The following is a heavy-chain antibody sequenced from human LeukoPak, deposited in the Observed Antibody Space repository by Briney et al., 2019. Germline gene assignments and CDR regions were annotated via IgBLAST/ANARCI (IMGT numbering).Heavy chain of an antibody. V-gene: IGHV4-39*07. J-gene: IGHJ4*02. CDR2: IYYSGST. D-gene: IGHD6-13*01. Sequence: SETLSLTCTVSGGSISSSSYYWGWIRQPPGKGLEWIGSIYYSGSTYYNPFLKSRVTISVDTSKNQFSLKLSSVTAADTAVYYCARDRGSWYWGQGTLVTVSS. CDR3: ARDRGSWY. CDR1: GGSISSSSYY.